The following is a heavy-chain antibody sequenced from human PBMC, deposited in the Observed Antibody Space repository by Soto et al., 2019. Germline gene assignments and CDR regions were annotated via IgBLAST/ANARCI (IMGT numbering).Heavy chain of an antibody. V-gene: IGHV3-74*03. D-gene: IGHD6-25*01. CDR2: INDDGSST. CDR3: AREVIAATGTIRWFDP. Sequence: PGGSLRLSCAASGFTFSRHWMHWVLQTPGKGPVWVSRINDDGSSTKYADSVKGRFTIARDNAKNTVFLQMSSLRAEDTAVYYCAREVIAATGTIRWFDPWGQGTLVTVYS. J-gene: IGHJ5*02. CDR1: GFTFSRHW.